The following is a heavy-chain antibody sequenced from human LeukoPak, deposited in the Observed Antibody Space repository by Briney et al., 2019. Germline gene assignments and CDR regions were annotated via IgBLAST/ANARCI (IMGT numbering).Heavy chain of an antibody. D-gene: IGHD2-2*01. Sequence: GGSLRLSCAASGFAVSTNYMSWVRQAPGKALEWVSGLYTDGSTSYADSVQGRLTISRDSSKNALCLQMNSLRAEDTAVYYCARGIRYCGNTNCYQPFDYWGQGILVTVSS. V-gene: IGHV3-53*01. J-gene: IGHJ4*02. CDR1: GFAVSTNY. CDR2: LYTDGST. CDR3: ARGIRYCGNTNCYQPFDY.